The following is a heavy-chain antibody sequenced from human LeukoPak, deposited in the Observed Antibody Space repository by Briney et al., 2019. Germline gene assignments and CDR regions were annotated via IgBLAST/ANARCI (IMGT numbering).Heavy chain of an antibody. J-gene: IGHJ3*01. CDR2: ISDSSGGRT. V-gene: IGHV3-23*01. CDR1: GFTFSSYS. Sequence: GGSLRLSCAASGFTFSSYSMSWVRQAPGQGLEWVSSISDSSGGRTPYADSVKGRFTISRDNSRNTLYLQMNSLRVEDTAIYYCAKDPRLCGGDCFTTIDFWGQGTMVTVSP. CDR3: AKDPRLCGGDCFTTIDF. D-gene: IGHD2-21*02.